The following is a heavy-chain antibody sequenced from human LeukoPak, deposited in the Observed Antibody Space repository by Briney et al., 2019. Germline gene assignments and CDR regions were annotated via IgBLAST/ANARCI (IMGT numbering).Heavy chain of an antibody. D-gene: IGHD3-22*01. J-gene: IGHJ4*02. CDR1: GFTFSNYA. Sequence: GGSPRLSCAASGFTFSNYAMSWVRQAPGKGLEWVSIITGYSESTYYADSVKGRFTISRDNSQNTLYLQMNSLRVEDTAIYYCAKYRSGYLYYFDSWGRGTLVTVSS. V-gene: IGHV3-23*01. CDR3: AKYRSGYLYYFDS. CDR2: ITGYSEST.